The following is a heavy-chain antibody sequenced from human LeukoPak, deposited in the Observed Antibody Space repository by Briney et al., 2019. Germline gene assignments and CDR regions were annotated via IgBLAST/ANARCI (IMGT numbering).Heavy chain of an antibody. CDR2: ISHSGST. CDR1: GGSISNYY. Sequence: PSGTLSLTCTVSGGSISNYYWSWIRQPPGKGLEWIGFISHSGSTNSKPSLKSRVTISVDTPKNQFSMKLSSVTAADTAVYYCARLYCSSTSCPTTTDAFDIWGQGTMVTVSS. J-gene: IGHJ3*02. D-gene: IGHD2-2*01. CDR3: ARLYCSSTSCPTTTDAFDI. V-gene: IGHV4-59*01.